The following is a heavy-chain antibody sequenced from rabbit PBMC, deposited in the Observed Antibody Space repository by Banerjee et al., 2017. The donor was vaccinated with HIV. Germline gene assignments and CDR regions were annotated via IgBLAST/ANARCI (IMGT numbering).Heavy chain of an antibody. V-gene: IGHV1S40*01. CDR2: IYTGTGST. Sequence: QSLEESGGDLVKPGASLTLTCTASGFSFSSSYYMCWVRQAPGKGLEWIACIYTGTGSTYYASWAKGRFTISKTSSTTVTLQMTSLTAADTATYFCARGAGYSGYGYNLWGQGTLVTVS. J-gene: IGHJ4*01. D-gene: IGHD7-1*01. CDR1: GFSFSSSYY. CDR3: ARGAGYSGYGYNL.